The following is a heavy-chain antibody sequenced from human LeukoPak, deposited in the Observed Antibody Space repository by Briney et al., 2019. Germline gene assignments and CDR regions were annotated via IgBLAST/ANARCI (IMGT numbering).Heavy chain of an antibody. V-gene: IGHV5-10-1*01. J-gene: IGHJ4*02. D-gene: IGHD6-13*01. CDR2: IDPSDSYT. CDR3: ARPGQQLAIDY. CDR1: GYSFTSYW. Sequence: GESLKISCKGSGYSFTSYWITWVRQMPGKGLEWMGRIDPSDSYTNYSPSFQGHVTISADRSISTAYLQWSSLKASDTAMYYCARPGQQLAIDYWGQGTLVTVSS.